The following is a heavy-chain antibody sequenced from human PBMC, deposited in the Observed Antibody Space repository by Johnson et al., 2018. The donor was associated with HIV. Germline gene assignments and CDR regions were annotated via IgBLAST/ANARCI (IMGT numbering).Heavy chain of an antibody. V-gene: IGHV3-74*01. CDR2: IHSDGSST. D-gene: IGHD2-15*01. CDR3: SSAGPYCSGGSCYSPDAFDI. Sequence: VQLVESGGGLVQPGGSLRLSCAASGFTFSFYWMHWVRQVPGKGLVWVSRIHSDGSSTRYADSVTGRFPISSDNAKNTLYLQVNSLTADDTALDYCSSAGPYCSGGSCYSPDAFDIWGQGTVVTVSS. CDR1: GFTFSFYW. J-gene: IGHJ3*02.